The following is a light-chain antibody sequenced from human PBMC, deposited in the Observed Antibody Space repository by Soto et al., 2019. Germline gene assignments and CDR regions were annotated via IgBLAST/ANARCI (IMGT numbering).Light chain of an antibody. Sequence: DIQMTQSPSTLSASVGDRVTITCRASQSISAWLAWYQQKPGKAPKLLIYDASNLESGVPSRFSGSGSGTEFTLAISSLQPDDFASDYCQQYNSYSGTFGQGTKVEIK. CDR2: DAS. CDR3: QQYNSYSGT. V-gene: IGKV1-5*01. J-gene: IGKJ1*01. CDR1: QSISAW.